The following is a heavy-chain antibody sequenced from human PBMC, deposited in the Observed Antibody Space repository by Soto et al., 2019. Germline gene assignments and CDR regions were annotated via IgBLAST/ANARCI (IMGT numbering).Heavy chain of an antibody. CDR1: GGTFSSYA. Sequence: VASVKFSCKASGGTFSSYAISWVRQAPGQGLEWMGGIIPIFGTANYAQKFQGRVTITADESTSTAYMELSSLRAEDTAVYYCARDLRAAAGYYYYYGMDVWGRGTTVTVSS. J-gene: IGHJ6*02. D-gene: IGHD6-13*01. V-gene: IGHV1-69*13. CDR2: IIPIFGTA. CDR3: ARDLRAAAGYYYYYGMDV.